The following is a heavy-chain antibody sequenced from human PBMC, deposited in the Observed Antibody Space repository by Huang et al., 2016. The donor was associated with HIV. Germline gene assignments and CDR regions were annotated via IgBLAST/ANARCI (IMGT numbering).Heavy chain of an antibody. CDR2: IYTIGST. D-gene: IGHD2-15*01. CDR1: GASISSGSYY. Sequence: QVQLQESGPGLVKPSQTLSLTCTVSGASISSGSYYWTWIRQPAGKGLEWIGHIYTIGSTNYNPSLKSRVTISIDTSKNHFSLRLNSGTAADTAVYYCATWPPGSQMRAFDIWGPGTMITVSS. J-gene: IGHJ3*02. V-gene: IGHV4-61*09. CDR3: ATWPPGSQMRAFDI.